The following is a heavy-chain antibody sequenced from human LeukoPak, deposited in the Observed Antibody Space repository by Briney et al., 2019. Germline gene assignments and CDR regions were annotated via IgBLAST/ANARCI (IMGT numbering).Heavy chain of an antibody. CDR3: ARSALELGYFDY. V-gene: IGHV3-21*01. CDR2: ISSSSSYI. CDR1: GFTFSSYS. J-gene: IGHJ4*02. Sequence: GGSLRLSCAASGFTFSSYSMNWVRQAPGKGLEWGSSISSSSSYIYYADSVKGRFTISRDNAKNSLYLQMNSRRAEDTAVYYCARSALELGYFDYWGQGTLVTVSS. D-gene: IGHD7-27*01.